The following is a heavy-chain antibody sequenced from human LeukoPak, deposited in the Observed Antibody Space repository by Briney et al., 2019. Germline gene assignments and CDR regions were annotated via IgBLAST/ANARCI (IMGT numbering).Heavy chain of an antibody. CDR2: INPNSGGT. V-gene: IGHV1-2*06. J-gene: IGHJ6*03. CDR3: ASLEAAGSNYYYYYYMDV. Sequence: ASVKVSCQASGYTFTGYYMHWVRQAPGQGLEWMGRINPNSGGTNYAQKFQGRVTMTRDTSISTAYMELSRLRSDDTAVYYCASLEAAGSNYYYYYYMDVWGKGTTVTVSS. D-gene: IGHD6-13*01. CDR1: GYTFTGYY.